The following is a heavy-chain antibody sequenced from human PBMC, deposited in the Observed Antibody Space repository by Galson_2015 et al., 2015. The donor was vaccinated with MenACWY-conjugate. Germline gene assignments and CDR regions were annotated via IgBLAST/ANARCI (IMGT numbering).Heavy chain of an antibody. CDR2: IYWDDDK. V-gene: IGHV2-5*02. CDR1: GFSLRTSGVG. Sequence: PALVKPTQPLTLPCTFSGFSLRTSGVGVGWIRQPPGKDLEWLALIYWDDDKRYSPSLKSRLAITKDTSKNQVVLTMTNMDPVDTSTYCCALGDVFEIWGQGTLVTVSS. CDR3: ALGDVFEI. J-gene: IGHJ3*02.